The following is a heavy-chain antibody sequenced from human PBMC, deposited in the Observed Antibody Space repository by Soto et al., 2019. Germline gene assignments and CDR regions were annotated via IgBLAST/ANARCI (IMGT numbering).Heavy chain of an antibody. CDR1: GFSFSDYT. D-gene: IGHD1-20*01. J-gene: IGHJ5*02. V-gene: IGHV3-21*01. CDR2: ISRGSDYI. Sequence: EVHLVESGGGLVKPGGSLRLTCAGSGFSFSDYTMNWVRQAPGKGLEWVSSISRGSDYIFYADTVKGRLTISRDNARNSLYLQMSSLRAEDPAVYYCAKDSGCVNNACAYDPWGQGTLVSVSS. CDR3: AKDSGCVNNACAYDP.